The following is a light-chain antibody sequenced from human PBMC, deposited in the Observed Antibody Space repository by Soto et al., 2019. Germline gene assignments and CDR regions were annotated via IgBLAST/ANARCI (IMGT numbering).Light chain of an antibody. J-gene: IGKJ1*01. V-gene: IGKV3-20*01. Sequence: ELLFTQSPGTLSLSPGERATLSCRTSQSVSNNYLAWYQQKPGQAPRLLIYGASSRATGIPDRFSGSGSGTDFTLSISRLEPEDFAVYYCQQYSSLWTFGQGTKVDIK. CDR2: GAS. CDR3: QQYSSLWT. CDR1: QSVSNNY.